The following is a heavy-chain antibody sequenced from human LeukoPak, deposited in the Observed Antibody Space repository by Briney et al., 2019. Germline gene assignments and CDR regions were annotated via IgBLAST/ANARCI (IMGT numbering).Heavy chain of an antibody. CDR3: AGDPPGTPIGFDI. CDR2: IIPMSGTA. Sequence: ASVKVSCKASGDIFSRYAISWVRQAPGQGLEWMGRIIPMSGTASHSHDRITITAGQSTSTAYMLLSSLISDDTAVYFCAGDPPGTPIGFDIWGQGTMVTVSS. CDR1: GDIFSRYA. J-gene: IGHJ3*02. D-gene: IGHD3-10*01. V-gene: IGHV1-69*13.